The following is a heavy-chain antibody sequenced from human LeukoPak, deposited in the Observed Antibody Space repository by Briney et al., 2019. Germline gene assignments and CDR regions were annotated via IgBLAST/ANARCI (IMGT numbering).Heavy chain of an antibody. J-gene: IGHJ6*03. CDR2: IYYSGST. CDR3: ARADFWLTRGYYYYMDV. V-gene: IGHV4-59*01. Sequence: SETLSLTCTVSGGSISSYYWSWIRQPPGKGLEWIGYIYYSGSTNYNPSLKRRVTISVDTSKNQFSLKLSSVTAADTAVYYCARADFWLTRGYYYYMDVWGKGTTVTVSS. D-gene: IGHD3-3*01. CDR1: GGSISSYY.